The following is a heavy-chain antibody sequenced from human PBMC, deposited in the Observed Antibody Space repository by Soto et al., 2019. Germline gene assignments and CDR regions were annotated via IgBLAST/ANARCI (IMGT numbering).Heavy chain of an antibody. J-gene: IGHJ4*02. CDR3: AHRPRGYAYYFDY. D-gene: IGHD5-12*01. CDR2: IYWDEDK. V-gene: IGHV2-5*02. Sequence: QITLKESGPTLVKPTQTLTLTCTFSGFSLRTRGVAVGWFRQPPGKALEWLALIYWDEDKWYSPSLKSRLTIADDTSKNQVVLTMTNVHPVDTATYYCAHRPRGYAYYFDYWGQGILVTVSS. CDR1: GFSLRTRGVA.